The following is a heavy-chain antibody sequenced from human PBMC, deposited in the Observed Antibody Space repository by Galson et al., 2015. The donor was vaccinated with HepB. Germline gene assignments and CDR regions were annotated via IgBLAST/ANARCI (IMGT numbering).Heavy chain of an antibody. D-gene: IGHD2-2*01. CDR1: GGSISSYY. CDR3: ARYAVVVPAAGAFDY. CDR2: IYYSGST. V-gene: IGHV4-59*01. J-gene: IGHJ4*02. Sequence: SETLSLTCTVSGGSISSYYWSWIRQPPGKGLEWIGYIYYSGSTNYNPSLKSRVTISVDTSKNQFSLKPSSVTAADTAVYYCARYAVVVPAAGAFDYWGQGTLVTVSS.